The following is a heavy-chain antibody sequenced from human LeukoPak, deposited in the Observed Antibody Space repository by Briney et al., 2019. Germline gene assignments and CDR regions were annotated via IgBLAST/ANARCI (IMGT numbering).Heavy chain of an antibody. J-gene: IGHJ4*02. Sequence: SETLSLTCAVSGGSITTTDFDWAWIRQPPGQGFEWIATISSSGKAYYYPSLMSRVTISVDTSKNQFSLDVTSVTAADTGLFCARFKGGTGFDYWGRGILVIVS. CDR1: GGSITTTDFD. CDR2: ISSSGKA. V-gene: IGHV4-39*01. CDR3: ARFKGGTGFDY. D-gene: IGHD1-26*01.